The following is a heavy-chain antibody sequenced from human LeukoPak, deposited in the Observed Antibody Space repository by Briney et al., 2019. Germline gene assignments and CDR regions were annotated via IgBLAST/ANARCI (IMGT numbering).Heavy chain of an antibody. CDR3: ARKGYSSSSGKVGYFDY. J-gene: IGHJ4*02. D-gene: IGHD6-6*01. Sequence: ASVKVSCKASGYTFTSYDINWVRQATGQGLEWMGWMNPNSGNTGYAQKFQGRVTMTRNTSISTAYMELSSLRSEDTAVYYCARKGYSSSSGKVGYFDYWGQGTLVTVSS. CDR2: MNPNSGNT. V-gene: IGHV1-8*01. CDR1: GYTFTSYD.